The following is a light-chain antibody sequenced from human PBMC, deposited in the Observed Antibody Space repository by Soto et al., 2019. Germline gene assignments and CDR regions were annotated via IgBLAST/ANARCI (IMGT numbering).Light chain of an antibody. J-gene: IGKJ2*01. Sequence: EVVLTQSPGTLSLSPGERATLYCRASQSVTNNSLAWYQQKPGQAPRLLIYGASIRSTGIPDRFSGSGSGTDFTLTISRLEPEDLAVYYCQQYGSSPRTFGQGTKLEI. CDR1: QSVTNNS. CDR2: GAS. CDR3: QQYGSSPRT. V-gene: IGKV3-20*01.